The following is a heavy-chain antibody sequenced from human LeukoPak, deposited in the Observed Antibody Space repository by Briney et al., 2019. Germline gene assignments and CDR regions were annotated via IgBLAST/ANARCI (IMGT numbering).Heavy chain of an antibody. CDR2: IFYRGST. V-gene: IGHV4-59*01. J-gene: IGHJ4*02. Sequence: SETLSLTCTVSGGSISSYFWSWIRQPPGKGLEWIGYIFYRGSTKYNPSLKSRVTILGDTSMNQFSLQLRSVTAADTAVYYCARDLEYCSGGACFGYWGKGTLVTVSS. D-gene: IGHD2-15*01. CDR1: GGSISSYF. CDR3: ARDLEYCSGGACFGY.